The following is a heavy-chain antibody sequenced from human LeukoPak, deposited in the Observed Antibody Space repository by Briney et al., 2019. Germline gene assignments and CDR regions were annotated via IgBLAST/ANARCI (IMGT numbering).Heavy chain of an antibody. J-gene: IGHJ4*02. CDR2: ISYDGSNK. Sequence: GRSLRLSCAASGFTFSSYAMHWVRQAPGKGLEWVAVISYDGSNKYYADSVKGRFTISRDNSKNTLYLQMNSLRAEDTAVYYCAGVDSSSWYLGYWGQGTLVTVSS. V-gene: IGHV3-30*04. D-gene: IGHD6-13*01. CDR1: GFTFSSYA. CDR3: AGVDSSSWYLGY.